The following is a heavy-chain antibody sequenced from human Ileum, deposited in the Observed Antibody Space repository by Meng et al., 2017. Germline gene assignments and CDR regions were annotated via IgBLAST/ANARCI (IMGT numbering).Heavy chain of an antibody. D-gene: IGHD1-26*01. CDR2: LNHDGGEE. CDR3: AKNRVGHEF. Sequence: GESLKISCVASGFTFSNTYMSWVRQAPGKGLEWVASLNHDGGEECYVDSVKGRFSISRDNTRNSLYLQMNSLRAEDTAVYYCAKNRVGHEFWGQGTLVTVSS. V-gene: IGHV3-7*01. CDR1: GFTFSNTY. J-gene: IGHJ4*02.